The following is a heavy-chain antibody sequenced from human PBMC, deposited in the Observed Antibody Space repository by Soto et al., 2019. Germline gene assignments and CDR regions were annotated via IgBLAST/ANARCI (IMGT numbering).Heavy chain of an antibody. Sequence: QVQLSESGGGVVQPGRSLRLSCAASGFTFSNYALHWVRQAPGKGLVWVAIISYDGSNKLYADSVKGRFTISRNTSKTTLYLQMNSLRAEDTAVYYCARVLGGYPNFDYWGQGTLVTVSS. V-gene: IGHV3-30-3*01. D-gene: IGHD3-22*01. CDR2: ISYDGSNK. J-gene: IGHJ4*02. CDR3: ARVLGGYPNFDY. CDR1: GFTFSNYA.